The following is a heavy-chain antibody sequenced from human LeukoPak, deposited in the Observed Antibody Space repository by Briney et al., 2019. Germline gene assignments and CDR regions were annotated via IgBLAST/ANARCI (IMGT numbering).Heavy chain of an antibody. CDR2: FNHSGST. Sequence: PSETLSLTCAVYGGSFSGYYWSWIRQPPGKGLEWIGEFNHSGSTNYNPSLKSRVTISVDTSKNQFSLKLSSVTAADTAVYYCARVSRQWLYAFDIWGQGTMVTVSS. V-gene: IGHV4-34*01. CDR1: GGSFSGYY. D-gene: IGHD6-19*01. CDR3: ARVSRQWLYAFDI. J-gene: IGHJ3*02.